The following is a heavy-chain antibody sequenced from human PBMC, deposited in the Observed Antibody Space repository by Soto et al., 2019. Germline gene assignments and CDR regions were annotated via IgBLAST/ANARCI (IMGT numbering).Heavy chain of an antibody. V-gene: IGHV3-66*01. J-gene: IGHJ4*02. Sequence: EVQLVESGGGLVQPGGSLRLSCAASGFTVSSNYMSWVRQAPGKGLEWVSVIYSGGSTYYADSVKGRFTISRDNSKNTLYVQMNSLRAADTAVYYCARDGQQMGYFDYWGQGTLVTVSS. CDR3: ARDGQQMGYFDY. D-gene: IGHD1-1*01. CDR2: IYSGGST. CDR1: GFTVSSNY.